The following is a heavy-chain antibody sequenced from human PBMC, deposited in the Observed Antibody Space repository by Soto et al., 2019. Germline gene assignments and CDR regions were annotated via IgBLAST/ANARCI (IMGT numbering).Heavy chain of an antibody. Sequence: EVQLVESGGGLVQPGGSLRLSCAASGFTFTNYWMSWVRQAPGKGLEWVANIKKDGSETYYVESVKGRFTISRDNAKNSLFLQMNSLRGEDTAVYYCAKGQLLDDYWGQGTLVTVSS. V-gene: IGHV3-7*01. CDR3: AKGQLLDDY. D-gene: IGHD2-21*01. CDR2: IKKDGSET. CDR1: GFTFTNYW. J-gene: IGHJ4*02.